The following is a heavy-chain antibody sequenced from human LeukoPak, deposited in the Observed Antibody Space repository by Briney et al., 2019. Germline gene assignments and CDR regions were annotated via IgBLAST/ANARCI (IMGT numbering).Heavy chain of an antibody. CDR2: ISSSSSYI. V-gene: IGHV3-21*01. D-gene: IGHD3-22*01. J-gene: IGHJ4*02. Sequence: GGSLRLSCAASGFTFSSYSMNWVRQAPRKGLEWVSSISSSSSYIYYADSVKGRFTISRDNAKNSLYLQMNSLRAEDTAVYYCARDLGQTYYYDSSGSPWGFDYWGQGTLVTVSS. CDR1: GFTFSSYS. CDR3: ARDLGQTYYYDSSGSPWGFDY.